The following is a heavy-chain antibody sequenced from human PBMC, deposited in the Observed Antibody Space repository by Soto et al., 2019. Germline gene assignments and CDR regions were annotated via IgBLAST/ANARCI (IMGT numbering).Heavy chain of an antibody. D-gene: IGHD1-7*01. CDR3: ARAINWNYDFDY. J-gene: IGHJ4*02. Sequence: GGSLRLSCAASGFTFSNYYLTWIRQAPGKGLEWISYISSSGSPAYYADSVKGRFTISRDNAKNSLYLQMNSLRAEDTAVYCCARAINWNYDFDYWGQGTLVTVSS. CDR1: GFTFSNYY. V-gene: IGHV3-11*01. CDR2: ISSSGSPA.